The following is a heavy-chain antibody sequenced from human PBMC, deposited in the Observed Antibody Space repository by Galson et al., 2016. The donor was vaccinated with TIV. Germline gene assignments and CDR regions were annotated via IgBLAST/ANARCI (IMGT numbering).Heavy chain of an antibody. CDR2: IYPGDSET. CDR1: GYTFTNYW. CDR3: ARHNGDDGPSGSYPYYFGMDV. D-gene: IGHD4-17*01. J-gene: IGHJ6*02. V-gene: IGHV5-51*01. Sequence: QSGAEVKKPGESLKISCKGSGYTFTNYWIVWVRRMPGKGLEWLGIIYPGDSETTYSPSFQGQVTISADKSISTAYLQWSSLKASDTAMYYCARHNGDDGPSGSYPYYFGMDVWGQGTAVTVSS.